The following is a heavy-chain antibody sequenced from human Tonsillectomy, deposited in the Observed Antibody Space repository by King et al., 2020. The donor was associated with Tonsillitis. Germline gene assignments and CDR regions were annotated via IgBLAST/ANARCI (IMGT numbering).Heavy chain of an antibody. CDR3: ARDQAPTDYYYYYMAV. CDR1: GGSISSGGYY. D-gene: IGHD4-17*01. Sequence: QLQESGPGLVKPSQTLSLTCTVSGGSISSGGYYWSWIRQHPGKGLEWIGYIYSSGSTYYNPSLNRRVTISVDTSKNQFSLKLSSVTAADTAVYYCARDQAPTDYYYYYMAVWGKGTTVTVSS. CDR2: IYSSGST. V-gene: IGHV4-31*03. J-gene: IGHJ6*03.